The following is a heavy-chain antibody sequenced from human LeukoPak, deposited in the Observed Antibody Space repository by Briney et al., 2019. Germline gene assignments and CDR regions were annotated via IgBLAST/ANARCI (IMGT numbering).Heavy chain of an antibody. CDR2: MSSSMNTI. CDR3: ATPGVRDYYYYLDV. CDR1: GFTLSAYS. V-gene: IGHV3-48*04. Sequence: GGSLRLSCAASGFTLSAYSINWVRQAPGKGLEWIAYMSSSMNTIYYADAVEGRFTVSRDNANNSVHLQMSSLRAEDTAVYYCATPGVRDYYYYLDVWGTGTTVTVSS. D-gene: IGHD2-21*01. J-gene: IGHJ6*03.